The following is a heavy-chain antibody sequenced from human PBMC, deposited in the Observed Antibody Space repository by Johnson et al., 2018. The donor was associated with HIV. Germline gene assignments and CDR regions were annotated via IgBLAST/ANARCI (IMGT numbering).Heavy chain of an antibody. J-gene: IGHJ3*02. Sequence: VQLVESGGGLVQPGGSLRLSCAASGFTVSSNYMTWVRQGPGKGLEWVSVINSGGGTYYADSVTGRFTISRDNSKNTLYLQMNSLRVEDTAMYYCVKDRGRPGIPAALDIWGQGTKVTVSS. D-gene: IGHD3-10*01. CDR1: GFTVSSNY. CDR2: INSGGGT. CDR3: VKDRGRPGIPAALDI. V-gene: IGHV3-66*01.